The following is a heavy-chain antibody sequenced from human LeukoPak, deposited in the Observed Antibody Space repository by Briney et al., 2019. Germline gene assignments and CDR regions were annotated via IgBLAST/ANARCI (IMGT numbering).Heavy chain of an antibody. CDR3: AKIPSATESFDY. CDR2: INSDGSST. D-gene: IGHD5-12*01. CDR1: GFTFSSYG. V-gene: IGHV3-74*01. J-gene: IGHJ4*02. Sequence: PGGSLRLSCAASGFTFSSYGMHWVRQAPGKGLVWVSRINSDGSSTTYADSVKGRFTISRDNAKNTLYLQMDSLRAEDTAIYYCAKIPSATESFDYWGQGTLVTVSS.